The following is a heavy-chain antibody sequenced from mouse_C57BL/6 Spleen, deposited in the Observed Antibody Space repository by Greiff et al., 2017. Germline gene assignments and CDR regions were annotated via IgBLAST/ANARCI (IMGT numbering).Heavy chain of an antibody. J-gene: IGHJ2*01. V-gene: IGHV1-52*01. CDR1: GYTFTSYW. Sequence: QVQLQQPGAELVRPGSSVKLSCKASGYTFTSYWMHWVKQRPIQGLEWIGNIDPSDSETPYNQKFKDKATLTVDKSSSTAYMQLSSLTSEDSAVYYCARSDSSGYDFDYWGQGTTLTVSS. CDR3: ARSDSSGYDFDY. D-gene: IGHD3-2*02. CDR2: IDPSDSET.